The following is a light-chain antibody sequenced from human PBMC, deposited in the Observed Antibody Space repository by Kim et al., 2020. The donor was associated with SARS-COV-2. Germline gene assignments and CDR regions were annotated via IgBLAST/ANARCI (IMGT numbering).Light chain of an antibody. Sequence: ASVGDRVTITCRASQVISNYLAWYQQRPGKVPKLLIYAASTLQSGVPSRFSGGGSGTDFTLTISSLQPEDVATYYCQKYNSAPLTFGGGTKVDIK. V-gene: IGKV1-27*01. CDR1: QVISNY. CDR2: AAS. J-gene: IGKJ4*01. CDR3: QKYNSAPLT.